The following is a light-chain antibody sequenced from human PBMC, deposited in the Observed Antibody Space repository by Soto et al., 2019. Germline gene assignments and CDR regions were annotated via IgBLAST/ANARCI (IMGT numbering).Light chain of an antibody. CDR3: QQRSNWPPFT. V-gene: IGKV3-11*01. Sequence: EIVLTQSPATLSLSPGERATLSCRASQSVSSYLAWYQQKPGQAPRLLIYDASNRATGIPARFSGSGSGTEFTLTISSLEPEDFAVYYCQQRSNWPPFTFGPGTKVDI. J-gene: IGKJ3*01. CDR2: DAS. CDR1: QSVSSY.